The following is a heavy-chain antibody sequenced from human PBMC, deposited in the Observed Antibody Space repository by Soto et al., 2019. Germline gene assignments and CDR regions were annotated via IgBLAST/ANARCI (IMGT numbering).Heavy chain of an antibody. CDR3: ARVNWSYKIYGMDV. D-gene: IGHD1-7*01. J-gene: IGHJ6*02. CDR2: IHYTGDT. V-gene: IGHV4-30-4*08. CDR1: GDSIARGDYY. Sequence: SETLSLTCSVSGDSIARGDYYWTWIRQPPGKGLEWIGYIHYTGDTYYKSSLKSRVTISVDKSKNQFSLKLSSVTAADTAVYYCARVNWSYKIYGMDVWGQGTTVTVSS.